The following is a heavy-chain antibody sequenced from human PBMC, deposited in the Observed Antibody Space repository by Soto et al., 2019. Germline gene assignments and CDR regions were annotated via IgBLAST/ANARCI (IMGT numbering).Heavy chain of an antibody. Sequence: GESLKISCKGSGYSFTSYWIGWGRRMPGKGLELMGIIYPSDSDTRYSPSFQGQVTISADKSISAAYLQWSSLKASDTAMYYCARPFDSSGWYDHWGQGTLVTVSS. CDR2: IYPSDSDT. V-gene: IGHV5-51*01. D-gene: IGHD6-19*01. J-gene: IGHJ5*02. CDR3: ARPFDSSGWYDH. CDR1: GYSFTSYW.